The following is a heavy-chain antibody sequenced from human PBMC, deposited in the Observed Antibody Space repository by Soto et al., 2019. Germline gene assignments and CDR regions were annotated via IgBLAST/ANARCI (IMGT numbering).Heavy chain of an antibody. V-gene: IGHV4-34*01. CDR1: GGSFSGYY. D-gene: IGHD2-21*01. J-gene: IGHJ6*02. CDR3: ARGQGVNYYYYYGMDV. Sequence: PSETLSLTCAVYGGSFSGYYWSWIRQPPGKGLEWIGEINHSGSTNYNPSLKSRVTISVDTSKNQFSLKLSSVTAADTAVYYCARGQGVNYYYYYGMDVWGQGTTVTV. CDR2: INHSGST.